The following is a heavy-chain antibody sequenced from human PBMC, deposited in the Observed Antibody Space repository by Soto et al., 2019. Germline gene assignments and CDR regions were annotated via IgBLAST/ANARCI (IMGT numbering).Heavy chain of an antibody. CDR1: GFTFRTYG. D-gene: IGHD1-26*01. CDR3: ARGRVDGGELDL. V-gene: IGHV3-33*01. J-gene: IGHJ4*02. Sequence: VQLVESGGGVVQPGRYLRLSCAASGFTFRTYGMYWVRQAPGKGLEWVAVIWYDASNKYYADSVKGRFTSSRDNSENTRYLQMNSLRAEDTAVYYCARGRVDGGELDLWGQGTLVTVSS. CDR2: IWYDASNK.